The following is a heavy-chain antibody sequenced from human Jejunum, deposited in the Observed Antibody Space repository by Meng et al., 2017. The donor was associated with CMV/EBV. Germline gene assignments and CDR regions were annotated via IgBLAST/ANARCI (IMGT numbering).Heavy chain of an antibody. CDR1: GGSITQDW. D-gene: IGHD3-3*01. CDR2: VYHSGRT. Sequence: VPGGSITQDWWRWVRQSPGKGLEWIAYVYHSGRTNYNSLLKSRVVISIDTSKNQVFLRLNSVTAADTAVYYCARGDERWSGYFMGWGQGTLVTVSS. V-gene: IGHV4-59*01. CDR3: ARGDERWSGYFMG. J-gene: IGHJ4*02.